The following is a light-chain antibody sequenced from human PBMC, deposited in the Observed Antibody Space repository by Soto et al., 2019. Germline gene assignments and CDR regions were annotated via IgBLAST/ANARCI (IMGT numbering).Light chain of an antibody. CDR1: SSDVGAYNY. Sequence: QSVLTQPPSASGSPGQSVTISCTGTSSDVGAYNYVSWYQQHPGKAPKLMIFEVSKRPSGVPDRFPASKSGNTASLTVSRLQAEDEADYYCSSHGGSNNFYVFGTGTKVTVL. V-gene: IGLV2-8*01. CDR3: SSHGGSNNFYV. CDR2: EVS. J-gene: IGLJ1*01.